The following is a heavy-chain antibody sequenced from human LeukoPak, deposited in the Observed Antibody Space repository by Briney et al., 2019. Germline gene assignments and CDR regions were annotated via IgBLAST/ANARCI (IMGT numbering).Heavy chain of an antibody. J-gene: IGHJ4*02. Sequence: GGSLRLSCTASGFTFGDYAMTWVRQAPGKGLEWVGFIRSKIYGGTPEYAASVKGRFTISRDDSKGIAYLQMNSLKTEDTAVYYCTRDQTPYYWGRGTLVTVSS. CDR2: IRSKIYGGTP. V-gene: IGHV3-49*04. CDR1: GFTFGDYA. CDR3: TRDQTPYY.